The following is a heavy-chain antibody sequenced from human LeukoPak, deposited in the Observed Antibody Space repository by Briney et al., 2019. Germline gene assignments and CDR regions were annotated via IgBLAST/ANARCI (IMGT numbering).Heavy chain of an antibody. CDR2: ISAYNGNT. CDR1: GYTFTNYG. V-gene: IGHV1-18*01. D-gene: IGHD5-18*01. CDR3: ARFRGYSYGSYMDV. J-gene: IGHJ6*03. Sequence: ASVKVSCKASGYTFTNYGISWVRQAPGQGLEWMGWISAYNGNTNYAQKLQGRVTMTTDTSTSTAYMELRSLTSDDTAVYYCARFRGYSYGSYMDVWGKGTTVTVSS.